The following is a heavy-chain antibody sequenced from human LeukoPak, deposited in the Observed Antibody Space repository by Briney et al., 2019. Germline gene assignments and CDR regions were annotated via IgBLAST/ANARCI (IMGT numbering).Heavy chain of an antibody. Sequence: ASVKVSCKASGYTFTSYGISWVRQAPGQGLEWMGWISAYNGNTNYAQKLQGRVTVTTDTSTSTAYMELRSLRSDDTAVYYCARDRTSGRRGGWFDPWGQGTLVTVSS. CDR2: ISAYNGNT. J-gene: IGHJ5*02. CDR3: ARDRTSGRRGGWFDP. CDR1: GYTFTSYG. V-gene: IGHV1-18*01. D-gene: IGHD3-10*01.